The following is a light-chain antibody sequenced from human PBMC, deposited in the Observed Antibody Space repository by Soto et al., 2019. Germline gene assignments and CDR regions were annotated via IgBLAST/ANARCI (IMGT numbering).Light chain of an antibody. CDR1: QTVSSNY. CDR2: GAS. J-gene: IGKJ5*01. CDR3: QQYGSSPIT. Sequence: EIGLTQSPDTLSLSPGERATLSCRASQTVSSNYLAWCQQRTGQAPRLLIYGASTRAAGIPDRFRGSGSGTDFTLTISRLQTEDFAVYYCQQYGSSPITFGQGTRLEI. V-gene: IGKV3-20*01.